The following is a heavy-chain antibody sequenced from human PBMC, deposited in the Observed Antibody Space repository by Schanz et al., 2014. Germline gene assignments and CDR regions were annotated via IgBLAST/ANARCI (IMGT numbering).Heavy chain of an antibody. J-gene: IGHJ4*02. CDR3: TRDTDYHFDY. V-gene: IGHV3-74*03. Sequence: EVQLVESGGGLVQSGGSLRLSCAASGFTFSSYWMHWVRQAPGKGLVWVSRINSDDTTKTYADSVKGRFTISRDNGEDTTDLQMNSLRAEDTAVYYCTRDTDYHFDYWGQGTLVTVSS. D-gene: IGHD4-17*01. CDR1: GFTFSSYW. CDR2: INSDDTTK.